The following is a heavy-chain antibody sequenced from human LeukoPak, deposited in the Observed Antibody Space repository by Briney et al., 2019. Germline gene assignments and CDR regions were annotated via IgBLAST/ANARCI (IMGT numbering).Heavy chain of an antibody. Sequence: ASVRVSCKASGYTFTNYGINWVRQAPGQGLEWMGWISPYNGNTNYAQKFQGRVTLTTDTSTSTAYMELRSLRSDDTAVYYCARGPHERSGYPDDWGQGTLVTVSS. CDR1: GYTFTNYG. V-gene: IGHV1-18*01. CDR2: ISPYNGNT. J-gene: IGHJ4*02. CDR3: ARGPHERSGYPDD. D-gene: IGHD3-22*01.